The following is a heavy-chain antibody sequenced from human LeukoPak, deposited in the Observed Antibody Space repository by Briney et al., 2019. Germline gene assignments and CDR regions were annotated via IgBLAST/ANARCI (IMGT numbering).Heavy chain of an antibody. Sequence: GGSLGLSCVASEFRFGRDWISWVRQAPGKGLEWVACIKQDGSEEYYVGSVRGRFTVSVDNGKNSLYLQMNSLRAEDTARYYCATLDSTKSVFWGRGTAVTVSS. J-gene: IGHJ1*01. CDR2: IKQDGSEE. V-gene: IGHV3-7*01. CDR3: ATLDSTKSVF. D-gene: IGHD2-2*01. CDR1: EFRFGRDW.